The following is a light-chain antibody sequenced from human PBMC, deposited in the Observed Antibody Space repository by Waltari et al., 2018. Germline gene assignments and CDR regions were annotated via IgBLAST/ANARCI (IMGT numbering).Light chain of an antibody. CDR3: QVWDSYTVV. J-gene: IGLJ2*01. CDR1: DIRSQD. CDR2: RDR. Sequence: ALGQTASIACRGDDIRSQDVHWYQQKPGQAPVLVIYRDRNRPSGIPERFSGSNSGNTATLTISRAQAGDEADYYCQVWDSYTVVFGGGTKLTVL. V-gene: IGLV3-9*01.